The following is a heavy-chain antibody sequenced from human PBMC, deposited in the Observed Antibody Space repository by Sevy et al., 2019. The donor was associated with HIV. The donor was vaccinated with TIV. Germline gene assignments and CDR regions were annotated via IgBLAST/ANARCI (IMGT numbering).Heavy chain of an antibody. CDR2: IRYDGSNK. V-gene: IGHV3-30*02. CDR3: AKEYSYGYYFDY. D-gene: IGHD5-18*01. J-gene: IGHJ4*02. Sequence: GGSLSLSCAASGFTFSSYGMHWVCQAPGKGLEWVEFIRYDGSNKYYADSVKGRFTISRDNSKNTLYLQMNSLRAEDTAVYYCAKEYSYGYYFDYWGQGTLVTVSS. CDR1: GFTFSSYG.